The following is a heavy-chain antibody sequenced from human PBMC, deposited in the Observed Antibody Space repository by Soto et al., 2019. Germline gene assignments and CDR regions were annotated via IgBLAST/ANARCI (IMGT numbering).Heavy chain of an antibody. CDR2: INSDGSST. V-gene: IGHV3-74*01. CDR1: GFTFSSYW. CDR3: ARVRVITGTSFGMDV. J-gene: IGHJ6*02. Sequence: GGSLRLSCAASGFTFSSYWMHWVRQAPGKGLVWVSRINSDGSSTSYADSVKGRFTISRDNAKNTLYLQMNSLRAEDTAVYYCARVRVITGTSFGMDVWVQGTTVTVS. D-gene: IGHD1-20*01.